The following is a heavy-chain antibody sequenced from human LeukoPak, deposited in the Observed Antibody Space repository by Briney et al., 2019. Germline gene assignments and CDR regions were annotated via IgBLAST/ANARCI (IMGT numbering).Heavy chain of an antibody. CDR1: GITFSNYA. Sequence: GGSLRLSCVASGITFSNYAVSWVRQAPEKGLDWVSVISGSAHKIRYADSVKGRFTISRDNSENIVYLQMNNLRAEDTAVYYCAGRVTGYSSGYVYWGQGTLVAVSS. D-gene: IGHD5-18*01. V-gene: IGHV3-23*01. J-gene: IGHJ4*02. CDR3: AGRVTGYSSGYVY. CDR2: ISGSAHKI.